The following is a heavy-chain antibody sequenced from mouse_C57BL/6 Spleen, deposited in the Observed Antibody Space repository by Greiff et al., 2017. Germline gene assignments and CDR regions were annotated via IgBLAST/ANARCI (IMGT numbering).Heavy chain of an antibody. CDR1: GYTFTDYN. Sequence: VQLQQSGPELVKPGASVKIPCKASGYTFTDYNMDWVKQSHGKSLEWIGDINPNNGGTIYNQNFKGKATLTVDKSSSTAYMELRSLTSEDTAVYYCARGHITTVVDWYFDVWGTGTTVTVSS. J-gene: IGHJ1*03. CDR2: INPNNGGT. CDR3: ARGHITTVVDWYFDV. V-gene: IGHV1-18*01. D-gene: IGHD1-1*01.